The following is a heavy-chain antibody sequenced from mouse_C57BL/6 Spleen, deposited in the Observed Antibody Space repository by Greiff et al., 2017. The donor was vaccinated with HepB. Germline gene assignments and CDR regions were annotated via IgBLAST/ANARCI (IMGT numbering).Heavy chain of an antibody. V-gene: IGHV1-26*01. D-gene: IGHD1-1*01. CDR1: GYTFTDYY. J-gene: IGHJ3*01. Sequence: EVQLQQSGPELVKPGASVKISCKASGYTFTDYYMNWVKQSHGKSLEWIGDINPNNGGTSYNQKFKGKATLTVDKSSSTAYMELRSLTSEDSAVYYCARGDCGSSSLFAYWGKGTLVTVSA. CDR3: ARGDCGSSSLFAY. CDR2: INPNNGGT.